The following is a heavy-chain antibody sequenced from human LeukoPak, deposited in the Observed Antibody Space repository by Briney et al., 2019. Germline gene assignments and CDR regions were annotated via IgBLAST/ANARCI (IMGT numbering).Heavy chain of an antibody. CDR2: ISSSGKTI. CDR1: GFTLSSYE. Sequence: GGSLRLSCAVSGFTLSSYEMNWVRQAPGKGLEWVSYISSSGKTIDYADSVKGRLTISRDNAKNSLYLQMNSLRAEDTAVYYCARAGHIVVGPDYWGQGTLVTVSS. J-gene: IGHJ4*02. D-gene: IGHD2-21*01. CDR3: ARAGHIVVGPDY. V-gene: IGHV3-48*03.